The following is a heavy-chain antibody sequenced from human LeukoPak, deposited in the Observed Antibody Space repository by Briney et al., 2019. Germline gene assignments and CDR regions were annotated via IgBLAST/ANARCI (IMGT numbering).Heavy chain of an antibody. J-gene: IGHJ4*02. Sequence: GGSLRLSCAASGFTFSSYWMSWVRQAPGKGLEWVSNIKPDGSDQYYVDSVKGRFTISRDNAKNSLYLQMNSLRAEDTAVYYCARWSLGDYWGQGTLVTVSS. CDR2: IKPDGSDQ. V-gene: IGHV3-7*01. D-gene: IGHD1-26*01. CDR1: GFTFSSYW. CDR3: ARWSLGDY.